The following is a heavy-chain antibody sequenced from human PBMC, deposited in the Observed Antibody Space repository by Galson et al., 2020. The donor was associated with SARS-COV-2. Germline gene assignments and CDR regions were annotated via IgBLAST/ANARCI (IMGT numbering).Heavy chain of an antibody. CDR3: ARAFGGSYWSWFDP. CDR2: ISYDGSNK. J-gene: IGHJ5*02. V-gene: IGHV3-30*04. D-gene: IGHD1-26*01. Sequence: QLGESLKISCAASGFTFSSYAMHWVRQAPGKGLEWVAVISYDGSNKYYADSVKGRFNISRDNSKNTLYLQMNSLRAEDTAVYYCARAFGGSYWSWFDPWGQGTLVTVSS. CDR1: GFTFSSYA.